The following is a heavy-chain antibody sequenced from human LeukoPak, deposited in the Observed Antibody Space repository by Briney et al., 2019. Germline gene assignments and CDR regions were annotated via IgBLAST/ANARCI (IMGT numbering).Heavy chain of an antibody. CDR1: GGSFSDYY. V-gene: IGHV4-34*01. Sequence: SETLSLTCAVYGGSFSDYYWSWIRQPPGKGLEGVGEINHSGGTNYNPSLKSRVTISVDTSKNQFSLQLSSVTAADTAVYYCARRDRNYVWGSSISNWGQGTLVTVSS. CDR3: ARRDRNYVWGSSISN. D-gene: IGHD3-16*01. CDR2: INHSGGT. J-gene: IGHJ4*02.